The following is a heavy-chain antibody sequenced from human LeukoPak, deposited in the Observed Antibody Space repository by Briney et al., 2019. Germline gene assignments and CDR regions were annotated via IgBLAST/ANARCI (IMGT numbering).Heavy chain of an antibody. Sequence: PGGSLRLSCAASGFTFSSYAMSWVRQAPGKGLEWVSAISGSGGNTYYADSVKGRFTISRDNSKNTLYLQMNSLRAEDTAVYYCAKDGRGYYYGTLDYWGQGTLVTVSS. CDR1: GFTFSSYA. D-gene: IGHD3-22*01. V-gene: IGHV3-23*01. CDR2: ISGSGGNT. CDR3: AKDGRGYYYGTLDY. J-gene: IGHJ4*02.